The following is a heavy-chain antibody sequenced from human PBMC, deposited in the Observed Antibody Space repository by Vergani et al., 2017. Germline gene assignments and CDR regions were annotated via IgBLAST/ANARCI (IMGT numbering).Heavy chain of an antibody. D-gene: IGHD6-19*01. Sequence: QVQLQESGPGLVKPSETLSLTCTVSGGSISSYYWSWIRQPPGEGLEWIGYIYYSGSTNYNPSLKSRVTISVDTSKNQFSLKLSSVTAADTAVYYCARDREAVAGNWFDPWGQGTLVTVSS. CDR3: ARDREAVAGNWFDP. CDR1: GGSISSYY. V-gene: IGHV4-59*01. CDR2: IYYSGST. J-gene: IGHJ5*02.